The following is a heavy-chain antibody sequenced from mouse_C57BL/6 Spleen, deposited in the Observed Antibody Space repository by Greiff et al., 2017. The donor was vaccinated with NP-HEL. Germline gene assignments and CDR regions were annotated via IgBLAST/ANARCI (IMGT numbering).Heavy chain of an antibody. CDR1: GYTFTSYW. V-gene: IGHV1-52*01. CDR3: ARSLTYYGSSLYYFDY. CDR2: IDPSDSET. D-gene: IGHD1-1*01. Sequence: QVHVKQPGAELVRPGSSVKLSCKASGYTFTSYWMHWVKQRPIQGLEWIGNIDPSDSETHYNQKFKDKATLTVDKSSSTAYMQLSSLTSEDSAVYYCARSLTYYGSSLYYFDYWGQGTTLTVSS. J-gene: IGHJ2*01.